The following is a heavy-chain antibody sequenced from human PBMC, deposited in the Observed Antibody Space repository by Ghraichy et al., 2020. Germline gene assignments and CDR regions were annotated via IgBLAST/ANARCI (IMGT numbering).Heavy chain of an antibody. V-gene: IGHV4-39*01. CDR1: GGSISSTSYF. CDR2: IYYSGST. J-gene: IGHJ4*02. D-gene: IGHD6-19*01. CDR3: ANSIAVAGSGALNYFDD. Sequence: SETLSLTCTVSGGSISSTSYFWGWVRQPPGKGLEWIGSIYYSGSTYFNPSLKSRVTISVVSSKNHFSLRLSSVTAADTAVYYCANSIAVAGSGALNYFDDWGQGTLVTVSS.